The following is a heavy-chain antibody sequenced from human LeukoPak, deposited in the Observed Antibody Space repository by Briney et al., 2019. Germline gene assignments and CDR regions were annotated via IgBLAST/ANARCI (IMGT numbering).Heavy chain of an antibody. CDR2: INPNSGGT. CDR3: ARDPGYSSPRGDY. Sequence: ASVKVSCKAYGYTFTVYFMHCVRQAPGQGLECMGWINPNSGGTHYAQKFQGRVTMTRDTSISTAYMELSRLRSDDTAVYYCARDPGYSSPRGDYWGQGTLVTVSS. J-gene: IGHJ4*02. CDR1: GYTFTVYF. V-gene: IGHV1-2*02. D-gene: IGHD5-18*01.